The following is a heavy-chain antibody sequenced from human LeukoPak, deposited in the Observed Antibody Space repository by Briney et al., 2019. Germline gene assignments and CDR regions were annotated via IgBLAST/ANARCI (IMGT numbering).Heavy chain of an antibody. V-gene: IGHV4-59*01. CDR2: IYYSGST. J-gene: IGHJ3*02. CDR1: GGSISSYY. CDR3: ARVSLRAFDI. Sequence: KPSETLSLTCTVSGGSISSYYWSRIRQPPGKGLEWIGYIYYSGSTNYNPSLKSRVTISVDTSKNQFSLKLSSVTAADTAVYYCARVSLRAFDIWGQGTMVTVSS.